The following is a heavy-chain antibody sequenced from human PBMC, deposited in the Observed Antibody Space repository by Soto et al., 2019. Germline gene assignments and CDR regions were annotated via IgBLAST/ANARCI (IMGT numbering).Heavy chain of an antibody. CDR1: GFTFSSYA. CDR2: ISGSGGST. D-gene: IGHD2-15*01. V-gene: IGHV3-23*01. CDR3: AKERAYCSGGSCYPGGAFDI. J-gene: IGHJ3*02. Sequence: PGGSLRLSCAASGFTFSSYAMSWVRQAPGKGLEWVSAISGSGGSTYYADSVKGRFTISRDNSKNTLYLQMNSLRAEDTAVYYCAKERAYCSGGSCYPGGAFDIWGQGTMVTVSS.